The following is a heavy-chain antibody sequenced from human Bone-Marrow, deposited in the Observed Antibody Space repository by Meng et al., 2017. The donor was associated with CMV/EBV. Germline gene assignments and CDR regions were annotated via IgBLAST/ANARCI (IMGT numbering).Heavy chain of an antibody. J-gene: IGHJ6*02. CDR2: ISWDGGST. CDR1: GFSFDDYA. D-gene: IGHD3-3*01. V-gene: IGHV3-43D*03. Sequence: GESLKISCAASGFSFDDYAMHWVRQAPGKGLEWVSLISWDGGSTYYADSVKGRFTISRDNSKNSLYLQMNSLRAEDTALYYCAKNYDLWSGYEYYYYGVDVWGQGTTVTVPS. CDR3: AKNYDLWSGYEYYYYGVDV.